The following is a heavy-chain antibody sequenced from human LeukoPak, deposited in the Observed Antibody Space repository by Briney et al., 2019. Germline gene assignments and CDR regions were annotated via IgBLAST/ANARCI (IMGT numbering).Heavy chain of an antibody. CDR2: ISYDGSNK. V-gene: IGHV3-30*18. D-gene: IGHD6-19*01. CDR1: GFTFSSYG. CDR3: AKDIGEQWLVLYDYYYGMDV. J-gene: IGHJ6*02. Sequence: GRSLRLSCAASGFTFSSYGMHWVRQAPGKGLEWVAVISYDGSNKYYADSVKGRFTISRDNSKNTPYLQMNSLRAEDTAVYYCAKDIGEQWLVLYDYYYGMDVWGQGTTVTVSS.